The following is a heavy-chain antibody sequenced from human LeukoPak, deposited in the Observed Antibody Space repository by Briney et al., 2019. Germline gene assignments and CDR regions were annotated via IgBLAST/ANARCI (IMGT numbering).Heavy chain of an antibody. CDR3: ARGNIVRGIRSDV. CDR1: RYTFTSYE. CDR2: MNPNSGNT. J-gene: IGHJ6*02. Sequence: ASVKVSRKASRYTFTSYEINGVGQATGKELEWMGWMNPNSGNTGFAQKFQGRVSMTRDNSISTAYMELSSLRSEETAVYYCARGNIVRGIRSDVWGQGTTVTVSS. V-gene: IGHV1-8*01. D-gene: IGHD3-16*01.